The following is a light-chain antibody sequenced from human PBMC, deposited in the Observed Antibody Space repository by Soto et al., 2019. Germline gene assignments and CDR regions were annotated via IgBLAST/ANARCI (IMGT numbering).Light chain of an antibody. J-gene: IGKJ5*01. CDR1: QSVSGW. V-gene: IGKV1-39*01. CDR2: AAS. Sequence: IQLTQSPSSLYASVGDRFTITFRASQSVSGWLAWYQQKPGRAPKLLIYAASSLQSGVPSRFSGSGSGTDFTLTISSLQPEDFATYYCQQSYSTPRTFGQGARLEI. CDR3: QQSYSTPRT.